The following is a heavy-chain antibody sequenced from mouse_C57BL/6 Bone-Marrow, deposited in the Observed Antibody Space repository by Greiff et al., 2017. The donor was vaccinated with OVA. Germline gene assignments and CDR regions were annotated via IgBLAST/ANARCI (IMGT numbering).Heavy chain of an antibody. CDR3: ARVPRNPYYFDY. CDR2: ISYDGSN. V-gene: IGHV3-6*01. CDR1: GYSITSGYY. D-gene: IGHD2-10*02. J-gene: IGHJ2*01. Sequence: EVKVEESGPGLVKPSQSLSLTCSVTGYSITSGYYWNWIRQFPGNKLEWMGYISYDGSNNYNPSLKNRISITRDTSKNQFFLKLNSVTTEDTATYYCARVPRNPYYFDYWGQGTTLTVSS.